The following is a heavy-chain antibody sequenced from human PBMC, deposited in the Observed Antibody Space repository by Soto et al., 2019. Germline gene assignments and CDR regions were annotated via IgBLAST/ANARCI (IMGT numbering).Heavy chain of an antibody. D-gene: IGHD1-26*01. CDR2: TYYRSKWYN. CDR3: VRLIGNSWLDF. J-gene: IGHJ5*01. V-gene: IGHV6-1*01. Sequence: PSQTLSLTGAISGDSVSSSSVTWNWIRQSPSRGLEWLGRTYYRSKWYNDYAESVKSRITINPDTSKNQFSLHLNSVTPEDTAFYYCVRLIGNSWLDFWGQGTLVTVSS. CDR1: GDSVSSSSVT.